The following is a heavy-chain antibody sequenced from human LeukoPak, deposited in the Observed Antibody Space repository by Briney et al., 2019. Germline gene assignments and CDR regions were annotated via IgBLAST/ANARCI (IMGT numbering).Heavy chain of an antibody. Sequence: ASVKVSCKASGYTFTSYGISWVRQAPGQGLEWMGWISAYNGNTNYAQKFQGRVTLTTDTSTSTAYMELRSLRSDDTAVYYCASRASDGYYYYGMDVWGQGTTVTVSS. V-gene: IGHV1-18*01. D-gene: IGHD3-10*01. CDR3: ASRASDGYYYYGMDV. J-gene: IGHJ6*02. CDR1: GYTFTSYG. CDR2: ISAYNGNT.